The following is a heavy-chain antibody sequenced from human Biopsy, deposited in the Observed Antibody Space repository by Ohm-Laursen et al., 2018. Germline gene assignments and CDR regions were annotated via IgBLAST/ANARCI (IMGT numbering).Heavy chain of an antibody. D-gene: IGHD6-19*01. CDR2: IYDRGSTA. Sequence: SQTLSLTCTVSGYSVSSGSFYWTWIRQPPGQGLEYIGPIYDRGSTATYNPSLESRVTMSVDMPKNQFSLKLSSVTAADTAIYYCARGMRSSGWPYFDSWGQGTLVTVSS. CDR1: GYSVSSGSFY. V-gene: IGHV4-61*01. CDR3: ARGMRSSGWPYFDS. J-gene: IGHJ4*02.